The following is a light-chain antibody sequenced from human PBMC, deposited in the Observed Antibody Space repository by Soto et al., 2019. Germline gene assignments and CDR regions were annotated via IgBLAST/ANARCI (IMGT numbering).Light chain of an antibody. V-gene: IGKV3-11*01. J-gene: IGKJ2*01. CDR2: DAS. CDR3: QQYSNWAST. CDR1: QSVSSY. Sequence: EIVLTQSPATLSLSPGERATLSCRASQSVSSYLAWYQQKPGQAPRLLIYDASNRATGIPARFSGSGSGTDFTLTISSLEPEDFAVYYCQQYSNWASTFGQGTKLEIK.